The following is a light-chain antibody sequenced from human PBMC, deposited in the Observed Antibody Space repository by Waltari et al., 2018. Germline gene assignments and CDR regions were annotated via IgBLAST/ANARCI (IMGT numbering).Light chain of an antibody. CDR3: AAWDDSLSDVV. V-gene: IGLV1-47*01. Sequence: QSVLTQPPSASGTPGQRVTISCSGSSSNIGSNYVYWYQQLPGTPPKLLIYRNNQRPLGVPDLFSGSNSDTSAFLAISGLRSEDEADYYCAAWDDSLSDVVFGGGTKLTVL. CDR2: RNN. CDR1: SSNIGSNY. J-gene: IGLJ2*01.